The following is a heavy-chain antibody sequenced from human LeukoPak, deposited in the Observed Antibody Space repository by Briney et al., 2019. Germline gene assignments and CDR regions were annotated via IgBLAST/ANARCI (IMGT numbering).Heavy chain of an antibody. V-gene: IGHV3-48*01. CDR1: GFTFSSYS. D-gene: IGHD4-11*01. CDR3: AREPVSHSS. J-gene: IGHJ4*02. Sequence: GGSLRLSCAASGFTFSSYSMNWVRQAPGKGLEWVSYISSSSSTIYYAASVKGRFTISRDNAKNSLYLQMNSLRAEDTAVYYCAREPVSHSSWGQGTLVTVSS. CDR2: ISSSSSTI.